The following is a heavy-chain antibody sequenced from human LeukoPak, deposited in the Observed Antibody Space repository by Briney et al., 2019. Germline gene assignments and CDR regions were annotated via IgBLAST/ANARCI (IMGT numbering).Heavy chain of an antibody. CDR2: ISYDGSNK. D-gene: IGHD1-14*01. CDR3: AKPTVYYYYYMDV. V-gene: IGHV3-30*04. Sequence: GRSLRLSCAASGFTFSSYAMHWVRQAPGKGLEWVAVISYDGSNKYYADSVKGRFTISRDNSKNTLYLQMNSLRAEDTAVYYCAKPTVYYYYYMDVWGKGTTVTVSS. CDR1: GFTFSSYA. J-gene: IGHJ6*03.